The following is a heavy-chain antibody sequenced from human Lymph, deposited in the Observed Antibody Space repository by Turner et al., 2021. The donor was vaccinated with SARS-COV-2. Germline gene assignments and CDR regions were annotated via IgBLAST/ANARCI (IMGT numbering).Heavy chain of an antibody. CDR3: ASFGGDYVFDY. CDR2: ISTSLGTP. J-gene: IGHJ4*02. CDR1: GGTFSSYA. Sequence: QVQLVQSGAEVKKPGSSVKVSCKASGGTFSSYAISWVRQAPGQGLEWMGGISTSLGTPNYAQKFHGRVTITADESTSTAYMELSSMRSEDTAVYYCASFGGDYVFDYWGQGTLVTVSS. V-gene: IGHV1-69*01. D-gene: IGHD3-10*01.